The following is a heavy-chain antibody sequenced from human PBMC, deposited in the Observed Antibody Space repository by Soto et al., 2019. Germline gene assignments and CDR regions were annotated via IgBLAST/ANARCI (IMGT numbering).Heavy chain of an antibody. J-gene: IGHJ1*01. CDR2: IYYSGST. Sequence: QVQLQESGPGLVKPSETLSLTCTVSGGSISSYYWSWIRQPPGKGLEWIGYIYYSGSTNYNPSLKSRVTISVDTSKNQFSLKLSSVTAADTAVYYCAKFRVTFGVVIIPYFQHWGQGTLVTVSS. D-gene: IGHD3-3*01. CDR1: GGSISSYY. V-gene: IGHV4-59*01. CDR3: AKFRVTFGVVIIPYFQH.